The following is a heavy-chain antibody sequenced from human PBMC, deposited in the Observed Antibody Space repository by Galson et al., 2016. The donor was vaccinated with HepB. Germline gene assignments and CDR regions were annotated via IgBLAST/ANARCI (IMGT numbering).Heavy chain of an antibody. CDR3: ARDGYCSSTSCYRYGMDV. J-gene: IGHJ6*02. D-gene: IGHD2-2*02. CDR2: ISSSSSYI. Sequence: SLRLSCAASGFTFSNYSMNWVRQAPGKGLEWVSSISSSSSYIYYADSVKGRFTISRDNAKNSLYLQMNSLRAEDTAVYHCARDGYCSSTSCYRYGMDVWGQGTTGTVSS. CDR1: GFTFSNYS. V-gene: IGHV3-21*01.